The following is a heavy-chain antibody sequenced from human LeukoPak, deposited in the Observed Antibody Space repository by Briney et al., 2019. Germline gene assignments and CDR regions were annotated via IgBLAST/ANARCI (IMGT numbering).Heavy chain of an antibody. D-gene: IGHD3-10*01. CDR1: GGSIRSGGYY. V-gene: IGHV4-31*03. CDR2: IYYSGST. J-gene: IGHJ4*02. CDR3: ARTPFGDYYGSGSEGYYFDY. Sequence: SETLSLTCTVSGGSIRSGGYYWSWIRQHPGKGLEWIGYIYYSGSTYYNPSLKSRVTMSVDTSKNQFSLKLSSVTAADTAVYYCARTPFGDYYGSGSEGYYFDYWGQGTLVTVSS.